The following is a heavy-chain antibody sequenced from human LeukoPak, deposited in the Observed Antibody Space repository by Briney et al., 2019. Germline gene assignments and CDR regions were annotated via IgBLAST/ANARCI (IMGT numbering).Heavy chain of an antibody. Sequence: ASVKVSCKASGYTFTSYYMHWVRQAPGQGLEWMGIINPSGGSTSYAQKFQGRVTMTRDTSTSTVYMELGSLRSEDTAVYYCAVLSGLLYYFDYWGQGTLVTVSS. V-gene: IGHV1-46*01. J-gene: IGHJ4*02. D-gene: IGHD2-15*01. CDR3: AVLSGLLYYFDY. CDR2: INPSGGST. CDR1: GYTFTSYY.